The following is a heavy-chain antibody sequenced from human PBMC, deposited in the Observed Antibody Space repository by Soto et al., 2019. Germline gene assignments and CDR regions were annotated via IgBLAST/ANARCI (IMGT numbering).Heavy chain of an antibody. D-gene: IGHD1-26*01. V-gene: IGHV1-69*06. CDR3: ARAIKRWEVNYYFDF. CDR1: GGTFSSYA. Sequence: QVQLVQSGAEAKKPGSSVKVSCKTSGGTFSSYAISWVRQAPGQGLEWMGGIVPLFRTTNYAQKFQGRVTITADTSTDTLYMELGSLTFEDTAVYYCARAIKRWEVNYYFDFWGQGTLVTVSS. J-gene: IGHJ4*02. CDR2: IVPLFRTT.